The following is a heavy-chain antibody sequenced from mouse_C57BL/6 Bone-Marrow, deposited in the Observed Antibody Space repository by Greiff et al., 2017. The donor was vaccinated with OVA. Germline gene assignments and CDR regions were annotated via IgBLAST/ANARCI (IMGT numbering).Heavy chain of an antibody. V-gene: IGHV1-81*01. CDR2: LYPRSGNT. CDR1: GYTFTSYG. D-gene: IGHD1-1*01. J-gene: IGHJ4*01. Sequence: VQLQQSGAELARPGASVKLSCKASGYTFTSYGISWVKQRTGQGLEWIGELYPRSGNTYYNEKLKGKATLTADKSSSTAYMELSSLTSEDSAVYICARGHYYGIDYAMDYGGQGTSVTVAS. CDR3: ARGHYYGIDYAMDY.